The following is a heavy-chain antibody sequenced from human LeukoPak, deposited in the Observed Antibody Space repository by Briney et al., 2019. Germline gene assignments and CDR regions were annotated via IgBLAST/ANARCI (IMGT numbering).Heavy chain of an antibody. CDR3: ARHRYDYVWGSYRYTIDY. CDR1: GGPFSGYY. Sequence: PSETLSLTCAVYGGPFSGYYWSWIRQPPGKGLEWIGEINHSGSTNYNPSLKSRVTISVDTSKNQFSLKLSSVTAADTAVYYCARHRYDYVWGSYRYTIDYWGQGTLVTVSS. J-gene: IGHJ4*02. D-gene: IGHD3-16*02. CDR2: INHSGST. V-gene: IGHV4-34*01.